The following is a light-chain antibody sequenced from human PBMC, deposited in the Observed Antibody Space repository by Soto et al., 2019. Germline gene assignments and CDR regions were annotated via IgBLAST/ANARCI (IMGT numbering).Light chain of an antibody. CDR3: QQYNSYPVT. CDR1: QSISSW. J-gene: IGKJ1*01. Sequence: DIQMTQSPSTLSASVGDRVTITCRASQSISSWLAWYQQKPGKAPKLLLYEASSLESGVPSRFSGSGSGTEFTLTISSLQPYEFATYDCQQYNSYPVTFGQGAKGEIK. V-gene: IGKV1-5*01. CDR2: EAS.